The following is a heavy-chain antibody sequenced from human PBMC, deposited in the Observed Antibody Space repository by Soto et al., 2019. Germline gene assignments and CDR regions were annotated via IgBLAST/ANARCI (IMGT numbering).Heavy chain of an antibody. J-gene: IGHJ6*02. V-gene: IGHV1-69*12. CDR2: IIPFFVTA. Sequence: QVQLVQSGAEVKKPGSSVKVSCKASGGTFSNYAITWVRQAPGQGLEWMGGIIPFFVTANYAQKFQGRVTITADESTSTAYMELSSLTSEDTAVYFCARETAGVTAAMRGGYDYGMDVWGQGTTVTVSS. CDR3: ARETAGVTAAMRGGYDYGMDV. CDR1: GGTFSNYA. D-gene: IGHD2-2*01.